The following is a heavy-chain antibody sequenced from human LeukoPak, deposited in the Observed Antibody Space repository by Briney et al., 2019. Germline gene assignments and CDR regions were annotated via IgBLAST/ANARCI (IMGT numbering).Heavy chain of an antibody. V-gene: IGHV3-15*07. Sequence: GGSLRLSCAVSGFILRNAWMNWVRQAPGKGLEWVGRIKRKTEGGTIDYAAPVKGRFIITRDDTKNVLNLQMNSLEIEDTAVYYCSTLTSRGLSDSWGQGTLVTVSS. CDR2: IKRKTEGGTI. CDR1: GFILRNAW. CDR3: STLTSRGLSDS. D-gene: IGHD1-20*01. J-gene: IGHJ4*02.